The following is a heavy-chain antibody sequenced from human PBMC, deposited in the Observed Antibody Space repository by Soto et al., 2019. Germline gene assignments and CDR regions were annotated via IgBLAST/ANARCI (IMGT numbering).Heavy chain of an antibody. Sequence: EVQLVESGGGLVQPGRSLRLSCVASGFTFDESVMHWVRQVSGKGLEWVSGISWNSGYIGYADSVEGRFTISRDNAKNSLYLQMNSLRAEDTALYYGAKGATRFIDYWGQGNLVTVSS. J-gene: IGHJ4*02. CDR2: ISWNSGYI. CDR1: GFTFDESV. V-gene: IGHV3-9*01. D-gene: IGHD3-10*01. CDR3: AKGATRFIDY.